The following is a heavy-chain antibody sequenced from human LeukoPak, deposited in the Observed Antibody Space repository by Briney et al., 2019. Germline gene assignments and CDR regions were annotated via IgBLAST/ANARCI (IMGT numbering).Heavy chain of an antibody. Sequence: GGSLRLSCAASGFTFSNYWMSWVRQAPGKGLEWVANIKQDGSEKYYVDSVKGRFTISRDNAKNSLYLQMNSLRAEDTAVYYCEAAGTYFDYWGQGTLVTVSS. CDR2: IKQDGSEK. V-gene: IGHV3-7*01. CDR1: GFTFSNYW. CDR3: EAAGTYFDY. D-gene: IGHD6-13*01. J-gene: IGHJ4*02.